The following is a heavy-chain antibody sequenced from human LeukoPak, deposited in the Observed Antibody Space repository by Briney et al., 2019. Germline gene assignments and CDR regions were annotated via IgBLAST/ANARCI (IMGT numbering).Heavy chain of an antibody. Sequence: PSETLSLTCAVSGGSISSSNWWSWVRQPPGKGLEWTGEIYHSGSTNYNPSLKSRVTISVDTSKNQFSLKLSSVTAADTAVYYCARDILRYFDWLPAIDWGQGTLVTVSS. J-gene: IGHJ4*02. D-gene: IGHD3-9*01. CDR3: ARDILRYFDWLPAID. CDR2: IYHSGST. CDR1: GGSISSSNW. V-gene: IGHV4-4*02.